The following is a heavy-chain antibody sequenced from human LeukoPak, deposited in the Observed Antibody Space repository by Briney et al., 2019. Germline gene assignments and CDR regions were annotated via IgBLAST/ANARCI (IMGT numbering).Heavy chain of an antibody. J-gene: IGHJ6*03. CDR2: ISGSGGST. D-gene: IGHD6-19*01. CDR1: GFTFSSYA. Sequence: GGSLRLSCAASGFTFSSYAMSWVRQAPGKGLEWVSAISGSGGSTYYADSVKGRFTISRDNSKNTLYLQMNSLRAEDTAVYYCAREESIAVAVIYYYYMDVWGKGTTVTVSS. V-gene: IGHV3-23*01. CDR3: AREESIAVAVIYYYYMDV.